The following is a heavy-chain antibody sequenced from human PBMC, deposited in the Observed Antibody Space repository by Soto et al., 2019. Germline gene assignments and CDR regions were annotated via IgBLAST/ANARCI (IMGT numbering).Heavy chain of an antibody. D-gene: IGHD3-10*01. CDR2: IYWDDDK. V-gene: IGHV2-5*02. CDR1: GFSVSSSGVG. CDR3: AHSSRLYNGPPRSPYYFDY. Sequence: QITLKESGPMLVKPTQTLTLTCTFSGFSVSSSGVGVGWIRQPPGKALEWLALIYWDDDKDYSPSLKKRLTITKDTSKNQVVLTMTNMDPVDTATYYCAHSSRLYNGPPRSPYYFDYWGQGTLVTVSS. J-gene: IGHJ4*02.